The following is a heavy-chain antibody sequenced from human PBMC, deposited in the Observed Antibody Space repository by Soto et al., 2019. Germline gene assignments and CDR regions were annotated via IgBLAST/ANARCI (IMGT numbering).Heavy chain of an antibody. V-gene: IGHV4-59*13. D-gene: IGHD3-3*01. Sequence: SETLSLTCTVSGGSISSYYWSWIRQPPGKGLEWIGYIYYSGSTNYNPSLKSRVTISVDTSKNQFSLKLSSVTAADTAVYYCARAKNYDFWSGPYFDYWGQGTLVTVSS. J-gene: IGHJ4*02. CDR2: IYYSGST. CDR1: GGSISSYY. CDR3: ARAKNYDFWSGPYFDY.